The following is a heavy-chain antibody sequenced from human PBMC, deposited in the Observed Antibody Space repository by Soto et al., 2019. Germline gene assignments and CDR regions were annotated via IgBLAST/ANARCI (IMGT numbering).Heavy chain of an antibody. CDR3: ARLATAGTYFDY. V-gene: IGHV4-59*08. D-gene: IGHD6-13*01. CDR1: GGPISSYY. Sequence: QVQLQESGPGLVKPSETLSLTCTVSGGPISSYYWSWIRQPPGKGLEWIGYIYYSGSTNYNPSLKSRVTISVDTSKNQFSLKLSSVTAADTAVYYCARLATAGTYFDYWGQGTLVTVSS. CDR2: IYYSGST. J-gene: IGHJ4*02.